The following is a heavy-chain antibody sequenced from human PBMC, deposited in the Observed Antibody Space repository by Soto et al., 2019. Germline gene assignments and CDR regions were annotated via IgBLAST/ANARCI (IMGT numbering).Heavy chain of an antibody. V-gene: IGHV4-59*01. J-gene: IGHJ4*02. Sequence: PSETLSLTCTVSGGSIISYYWSWIRQPPGKGLEWIGYIYYSGSTNYNPSLKSRVTISVDTSKNQFSLKLSSVTAADTAVYYCASSQDIVVVPAAISFDYWGQGTLVTVSS. CDR3: ASSQDIVVVPAAISFDY. CDR1: GGSIISYY. D-gene: IGHD2-2*01. CDR2: IYYSGST.